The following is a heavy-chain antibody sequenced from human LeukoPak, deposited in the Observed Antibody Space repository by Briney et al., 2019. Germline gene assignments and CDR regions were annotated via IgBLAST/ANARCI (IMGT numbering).Heavy chain of an antibody. CDR2: IWYDGSNK. V-gene: IGHV3-33*01. J-gene: IGHJ4*02. Sequence: GGSLRLSCAASGFTFSSYGMHWVRQAPGKGLEWVAVIWYDGSNKYYADSVKGRFTISRDNSKNTLYLQMNSLRAEDTAVYYCARDDRLQIGQYGSGSYYENWGQGTLVTVSS. CDR3: ARDDRLQIGQYGSGSYYEN. D-gene: IGHD3-10*01. CDR1: GFTFSSYG.